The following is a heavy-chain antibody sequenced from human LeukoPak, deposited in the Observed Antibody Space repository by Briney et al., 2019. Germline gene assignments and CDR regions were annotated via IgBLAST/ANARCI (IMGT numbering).Heavy chain of an antibody. Sequence: GGSLGLSCAASGFMFSTNQMNWVRQAPGKGLEWVASISTSSNYRYYADSVQGRFTISRDNAEKSLYLQMDSLRAEDTAVYYCARDPTSSWETAFDIWGQGTMVTVSS. CDR1: GFMFSTNQ. J-gene: IGHJ3*02. V-gene: IGHV3-21*01. CDR3: ARDPTSSWETAFDI. D-gene: IGHD1-26*01. CDR2: ISTSSNYR.